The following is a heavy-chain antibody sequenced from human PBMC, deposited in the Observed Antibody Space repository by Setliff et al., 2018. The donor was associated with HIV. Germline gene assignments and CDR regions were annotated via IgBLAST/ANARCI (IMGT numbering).Heavy chain of an antibody. CDR2: IYHTGST. Sequence: SETLSLTCAVSGGSISSSNWWNWVRQPPGKGLEWIGEIYHTGSTNYNPSLKSRLTISVDTSKNQVSLRLSSVTAADTGVYYCARHRDPPGTSWIYYYYYMDLWGEGTTVTVSS. D-gene: IGHD6-13*01. J-gene: IGHJ6*03. CDR1: GGSISSSNW. CDR3: ARHRDPPGTSWIYYYYYMDL. V-gene: IGHV4-4*02.